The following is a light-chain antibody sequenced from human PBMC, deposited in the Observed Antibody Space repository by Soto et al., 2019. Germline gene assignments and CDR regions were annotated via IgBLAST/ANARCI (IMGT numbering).Light chain of an antibody. CDR2: EVS. CDR3: SSYTRTSTYV. Sequence: QSALAQPPSVSGSPGQSITISCTGTSSNVGSYNRVSWYQQPPGTAPKLMIYEVSSRPSGVPDRFSGNKSGNTASLTISGIQAEDEADYYCSSYTRTSTYVFGTGTKVTVL. J-gene: IGLJ1*01. CDR1: SSNVGSYNR. V-gene: IGLV2-18*02.